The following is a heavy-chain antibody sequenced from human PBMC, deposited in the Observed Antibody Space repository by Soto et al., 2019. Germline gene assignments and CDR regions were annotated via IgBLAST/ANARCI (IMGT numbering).Heavy chain of an antibody. D-gene: IGHD6-13*01. V-gene: IGHV2-26*01. CDR1: GFSLSNARMG. Sequence: QVTLKESGPVLVKPTETLTLTCTVSGFSLSNARMGVSWIRQPPGKALEWLAHIFSNDEKSYSPSLKSRLTISKAPSKSQVVLTMTNMDPVDTATYYCARTFRWYSSIWSDNWYFVLWGRGTLVTVSS. CDR2: IFSNDEK. CDR3: ARTFRWYSSIWSDNWYFVL. J-gene: IGHJ2*01.